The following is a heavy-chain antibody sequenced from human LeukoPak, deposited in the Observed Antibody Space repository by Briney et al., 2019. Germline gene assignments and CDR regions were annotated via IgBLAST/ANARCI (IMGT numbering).Heavy chain of an antibody. Sequence: SVKVSCKASGGTFSSDTISWVRQAPGQGLEWMGRIIPILGIANYAQKLQGRVTITADKSTSTAYMELSSLRSEDTAVYYCARDLGIAVAGNWFDPWGQGTLVTVSS. D-gene: IGHD6-19*01. V-gene: IGHV1-69*04. CDR3: ARDLGIAVAGNWFDP. CDR2: IIPILGIA. J-gene: IGHJ5*02. CDR1: GGTFSSDT.